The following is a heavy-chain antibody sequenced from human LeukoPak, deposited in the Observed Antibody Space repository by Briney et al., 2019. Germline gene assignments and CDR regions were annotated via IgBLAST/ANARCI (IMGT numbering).Heavy chain of an antibody. J-gene: IGHJ3*02. D-gene: IGHD5-18*01. CDR2: INATGST. CDR3: ARRAGYSYGWDVFDI. Sequence: SDTLSLTCTVSGGSISNYYWSWIRQPAGKGLEWIGRINATGSTDYNPSLKSRVTMSVDTSKNQFSLKLSSVTAADTAVYYCARRAGYSYGWDVFDIWGQGTMVTVSS. V-gene: IGHV4-4*07. CDR1: GGSISNYY.